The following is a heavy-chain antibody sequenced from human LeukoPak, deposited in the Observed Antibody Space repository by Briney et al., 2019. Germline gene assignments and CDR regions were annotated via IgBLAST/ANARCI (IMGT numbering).Heavy chain of an antibody. CDR3: ARRVATALDY. CDR1: GGSISSGSYY. Sequence: SQTLSLTCTVSGGSISSGSYYWSWIRQPAGKGLEWIGSIYYSGSTYYNPSLKSRVTISVDTSKNQFSLKLSSVTAADTAVYYCARRVATALDYWGQGTLVTVSS. CDR2: IYYSGST. J-gene: IGHJ4*02. V-gene: IGHV4-30-2*03. D-gene: IGHD5-18*01.